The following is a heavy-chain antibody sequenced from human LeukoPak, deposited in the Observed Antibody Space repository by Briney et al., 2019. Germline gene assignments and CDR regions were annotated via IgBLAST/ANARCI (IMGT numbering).Heavy chain of an antibody. J-gene: IGHJ5*02. Sequence: GGSPRLSCAASGFTFSSYSMNWVRQAPGKGLEWVSYISSSSSTIYYADSVKGRFTISRDNAKNSLYLQMNSLRDEDTAVYYCARTPSGYSGYDLGDWFDPWGQGTLVTVSS. D-gene: IGHD5-12*01. CDR1: GFTFSSYS. CDR2: ISSSSSTI. V-gene: IGHV3-48*02. CDR3: ARTPSGYSGYDLGDWFDP.